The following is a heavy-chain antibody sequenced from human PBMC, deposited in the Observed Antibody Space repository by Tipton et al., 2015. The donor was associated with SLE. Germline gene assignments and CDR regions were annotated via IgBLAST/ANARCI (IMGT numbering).Heavy chain of an antibody. Sequence: TLSLTCTVSGGSISNYYWSWIRQPPGKGLEWIGYIYYSGSTNYNPSLKSRVTISVDKSKNQFSLKLTSVTAADTAVYFCARGLDSSTRGRGFWGQGTPVTVFS. V-gene: IGHV4-59*01. CDR1: GGSISNYY. J-gene: IGHJ4*01. CDR2: IYYSGST. CDR3: ARGLDSSTRGRGF. D-gene: IGHD6-13*01.